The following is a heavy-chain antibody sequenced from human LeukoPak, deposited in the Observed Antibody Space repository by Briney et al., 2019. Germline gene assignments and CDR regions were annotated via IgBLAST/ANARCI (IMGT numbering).Heavy chain of an antibody. D-gene: IGHD2/OR15-2a*01. J-gene: IGHJ4*02. V-gene: IGHV3-74*01. CDR1: GNYW. CDR3: VSFYETY. Sequence: GGSLRLSCAASGNYWMHWVRQAPGKGLVWVSHINSDGSWTSYADSVKGRYTISKDNAKNTVYLQMNSLRAEDTAVYYCVSFYETYWGRGTLVTVSS. CDR2: INSDGSWT.